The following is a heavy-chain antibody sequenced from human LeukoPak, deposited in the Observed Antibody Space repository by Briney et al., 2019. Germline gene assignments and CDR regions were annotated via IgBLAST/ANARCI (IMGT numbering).Heavy chain of an antibody. V-gene: IGHV3-7*03. CDR1: GFTFSNAW. CDR2: IKQDGSEE. CDR3: ARRYFDY. J-gene: IGHJ4*02. Sequence: GGSLRLSCAASGFTFSNAWMSWVRQAPGKGLEWVANIKQDGSEEYYVDSVKGRFTISRDNAKNSLYLQMNSLRAEDTAVYYCARRYFDYWGQGILVTVSS.